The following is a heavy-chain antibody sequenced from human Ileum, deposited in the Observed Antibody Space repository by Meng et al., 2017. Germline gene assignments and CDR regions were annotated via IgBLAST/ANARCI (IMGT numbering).Heavy chain of an antibody. CDR1: GFTFSNCW. D-gene: IGHD3-16*01. J-gene: IGHJ4*02. CDR2: IKEDGSTK. Sequence: GGSLRLSCAASGFTFSNCWMSWVRQAPGKGLEWVANIKEDGSTKFYAASVKGRFTISRDNAKNSLYLQMNSLRAEDTDVYYCERENHVGITWGDIDQWVQGTLVTVSS. CDR3: ERENHVGITWGDIDQ. V-gene: IGHV3-7*01.